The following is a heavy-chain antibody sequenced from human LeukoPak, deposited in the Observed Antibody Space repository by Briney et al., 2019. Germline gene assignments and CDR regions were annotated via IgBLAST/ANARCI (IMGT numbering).Heavy chain of an antibody. CDR3: ARLRIAAAGILTGGKYNWFDP. CDR1: AVSISSYY. D-gene: IGHD6-13*01. CDR2: INHSGST. V-gene: IGHV4-34*01. Sequence: SETLSLTCTVSAVSISSYYWSWIRQPPGKGLEWIGEINHSGSTNYNPSLKSRVTISVDTSKNQFSLKLSSVTAADTAVYYCARLRIAAAGILTGGKYNWFDPWGQGTLVTVSS. J-gene: IGHJ5*02.